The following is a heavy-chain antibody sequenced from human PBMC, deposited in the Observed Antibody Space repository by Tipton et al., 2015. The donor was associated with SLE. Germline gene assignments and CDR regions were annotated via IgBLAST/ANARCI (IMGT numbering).Heavy chain of an antibody. J-gene: IGHJ4*02. D-gene: IGHD3-3*01. CDR1: GFTFSSSA. Sequence: SLRLSCAASGFTFSSSAMSWVRQAPGKGLDWVSGISDSGGSTNYADSVKGRFTISRDNSKNTLYLQMNSLRAEDTAVYYCAGGVFQFLAYFDYWGQGTLVTVSS. CDR3: AGGVFQFLAYFDY. V-gene: IGHV3-23*01. CDR2: ISDSGGST.